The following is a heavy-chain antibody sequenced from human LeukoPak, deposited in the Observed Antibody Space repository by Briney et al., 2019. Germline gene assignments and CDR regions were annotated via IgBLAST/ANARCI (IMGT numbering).Heavy chain of an antibody. CDR2: IYTSGST. CDR3: ARDRLANWFDP. Sequence: SETLSLTCTVSGGSISSGSYYWSWIRQPAGKGLEWIGRIYTSGSTNYNPSLKSRVTISVDTSKNQFSLKLSSVTAADTAVYYCARDRLANWFDPWGQGTLVTVSS. CDR1: GGSISSGSYY. J-gene: IGHJ5*02. V-gene: IGHV4-61*02. D-gene: IGHD3-22*01.